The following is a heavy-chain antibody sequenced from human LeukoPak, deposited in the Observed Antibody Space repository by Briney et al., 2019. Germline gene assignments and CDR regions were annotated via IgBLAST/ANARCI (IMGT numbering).Heavy chain of an antibody. CDR3: ARTNYYDSSGYSQPYYFDY. CDR1: GGSISSYY. J-gene: IGHJ4*02. Sequence: SETLSLTCTVSGGSISSYYWSWIRQPAGKGLEWIGRIYTSGSTNYNPSLKSRVTMSVDTSKNQFSLKLSFVTAADTAVYYCARTNYYDSSGYSQPYYFDYWGQGTLVTVSS. V-gene: IGHV4-4*07. CDR2: IYTSGST. D-gene: IGHD3-22*01.